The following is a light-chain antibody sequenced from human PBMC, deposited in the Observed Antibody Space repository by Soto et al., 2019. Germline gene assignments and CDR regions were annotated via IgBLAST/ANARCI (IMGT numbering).Light chain of an antibody. J-gene: IGKJ4*01. V-gene: IGKV3-20*01. CDR2: GSS. CDR1: QSITSSQ. Sequence: EIVLTQSPGTLSLSPGERATLSCRAIQSITSSQLAWYQQRPGQAPRLLTYGSSSRATGIPDRFSGSGSATDFTLPISRLESDDFAGYYCQQYRSAPFTFGGGTKVEI. CDR3: QQYRSAPFT.